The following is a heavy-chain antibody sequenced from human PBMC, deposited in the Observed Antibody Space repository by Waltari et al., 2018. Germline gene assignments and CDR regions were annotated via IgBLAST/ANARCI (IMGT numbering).Heavy chain of an antibody. CDR1: NGALNNHY. Sequence: QLHLQESGPGLVKPSETLSLTCTVPNGALNNHYWIWIRQPPGKRMEWIGWINQITGDTNYNPSLESRVIISSDISKNQFSLKLTSVTAADTAIYYCAREGSLYSSTGGWIGPWGQGMLVTVSS. CDR2: INQITGDT. V-gene: IGHV4-59*11. J-gene: IGHJ5*01. CDR3: AREGSLYSSTGGWIGP. D-gene: IGHD2-2*01.